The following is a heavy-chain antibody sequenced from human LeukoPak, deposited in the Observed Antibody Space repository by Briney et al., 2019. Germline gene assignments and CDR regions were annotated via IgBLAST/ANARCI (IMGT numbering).Heavy chain of an antibody. CDR1: GFIFNNYA. CDR3: AKNRFSWLLADY. D-gene: IGHD3-3*01. Sequence: GGSLRLSCAASGFIFNNYAMSWVRQAPGKGLERVTAISGSGGSTYYADSVKGRFTISRDNSKNTLYLQMNSLRAEDTAVYYCAKNRFSWLLADYWGQGILVTVSS. CDR2: ISGSGGST. V-gene: IGHV3-23*01. J-gene: IGHJ4*02.